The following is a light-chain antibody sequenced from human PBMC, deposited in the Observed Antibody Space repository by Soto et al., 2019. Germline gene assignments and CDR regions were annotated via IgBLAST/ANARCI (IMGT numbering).Light chain of an antibody. CDR3: KQLADSPNT. V-gene: IGKV1-9*01. CDR1: QVISTS. Sequence: IQLTNSPSSLSSYIKESVTITCRASQVISTSLAWYQVKPGKAPKLLIYAASTLESGVPSRFSATVSGTEFSLTITSLQPEDVATYYCKQLADSPNTFGQGTRLEIK. CDR2: AAS. J-gene: IGKJ5*01.